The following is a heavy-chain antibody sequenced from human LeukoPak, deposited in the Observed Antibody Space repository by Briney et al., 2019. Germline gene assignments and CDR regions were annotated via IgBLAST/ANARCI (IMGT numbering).Heavy chain of an antibody. D-gene: IGHD5-18*01. V-gene: IGHV3-30*03. CDR3: AREIRFRGYNYGDFDY. CDR2: TSSEGSNK. Sequence: GGSLRLSCAASRFTFSSYSMNWVRQAPGKGLEWVAVTSSEGSNKSYAASVKGRFSISRDNSKNTLYLQMNSLRAEDTALYYCAREIRFRGYNYGDFDYWGQGTLVTVSS. J-gene: IGHJ4*02. CDR1: RFTFSSYS.